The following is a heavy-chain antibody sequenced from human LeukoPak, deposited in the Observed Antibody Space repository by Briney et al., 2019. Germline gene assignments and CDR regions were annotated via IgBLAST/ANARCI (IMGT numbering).Heavy chain of an antibody. Sequence: GGSLRLSCVASGFTFSRYLMSWVRQAPGKGLEWVAKIKQDGSGEYYLDSVKGRFTISRDNAKNSLYLQMNSLRDDDTAVYFCTTGYSSGWYNEGNYWGQGNLVTVSS. J-gene: IGHJ4*02. CDR2: IKQDGSGE. CDR1: GFTFSRYL. D-gene: IGHD6-19*01. CDR3: TTGYSSGWYNEGNY. V-gene: IGHV3-7*01.